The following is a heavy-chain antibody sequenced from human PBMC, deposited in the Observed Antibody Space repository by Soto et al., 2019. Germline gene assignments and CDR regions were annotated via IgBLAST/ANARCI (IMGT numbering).Heavy chain of an antibody. Sequence: LRLSCAASGFTFSSYGMHWVRQAPGKGLEWVAVISYDGSNKYYADSVKGRFTISRDNSKNTLYLQMNSLRVEDTAVYYCAKDVNLLVLYYYYYGMDVWGQGTTVTVSS. J-gene: IGHJ6*02. V-gene: IGHV3-30*18. CDR1: GFTFSSYG. D-gene: IGHD6-13*01. CDR2: ISYDGSNK. CDR3: AKDVNLLVLYYYYYGMDV.